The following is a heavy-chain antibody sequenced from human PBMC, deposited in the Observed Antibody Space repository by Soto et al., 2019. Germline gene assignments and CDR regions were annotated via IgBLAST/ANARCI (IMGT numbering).Heavy chain of an antibody. J-gene: IGHJ6*02. D-gene: IGHD6-13*01. CDR2: ISYDGSNK. Sequence: GSLRLSCAASGFTFSSYGMPWVRQAPGKGLEWVAVISYDGSNKYYADSVKGRFTISRDNSKNTLYLQMNSLRAEDTAVYYCAKSTGYSLSYGMDVWGQGTTVTVSS. V-gene: IGHV3-30*18. CDR3: AKSTGYSLSYGMDV. CDR1: GFTFSSYG.